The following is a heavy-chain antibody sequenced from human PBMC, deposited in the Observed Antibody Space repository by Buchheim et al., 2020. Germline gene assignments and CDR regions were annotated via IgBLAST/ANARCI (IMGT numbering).Heavy chain of an antibody. D-gene: IGHD6-13*01. V-gene: IGHV3-30*04. CDR2: ISYDGSNK. Sequence: QVQLVESGGGVVQPGRSLRLSCAASGFTFSSYAMHWVRQAPGKGLEWVAVISYDGSNKYYADSVKGRFPISRDNSKNTLYLQMNSLRAEDTAVYYCARDLRPGPGIAAFDYWGQGTL. CDR3: ARDLRPGPGIAAFDY. J-gene: IGHJ4*02. CDR1: GFTFSSYA.